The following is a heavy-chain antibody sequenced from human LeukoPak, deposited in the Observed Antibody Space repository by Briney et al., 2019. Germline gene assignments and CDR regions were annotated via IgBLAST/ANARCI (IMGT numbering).Heavy chain of an antibody. V-gene: IGHV3-11*01. D-gene: IGHD3-10*01. J-gene: IGHJ6*02. CDR1: GFTFSDYY. CDR3: ARDSLLWFGESMYYYYGMDV. Sequence: GGSLRLSCAASGFTFSDYYMSWIRQAPGKGLEWVSYISSSGSTIYYADSVKGRFTISRDNAKNSLYLQMNSLRAEDTAVYYCARDSLLWFGESMYYYYGMDVWGQGTTVTVSS. CDR2: ISSSGSTI.